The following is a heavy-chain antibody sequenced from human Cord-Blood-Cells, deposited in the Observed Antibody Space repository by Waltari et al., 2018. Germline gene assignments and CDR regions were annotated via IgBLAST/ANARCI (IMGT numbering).Heavy chain of an antibody. D-gene: IGHD2-2*01. CDR3: ARAVTSCYYFDY. CDR1: GFTVRSNY. Sequence: EVQLVESGGGLIQPGGSLRLSCAASGFTVRSNYMSWGRQAPGKGLEWVSVIYSGGSTYYADSVKGRFTISRDNSKNTLYLQMNSLRAEDTAVYYCARAVTSCYYFDYWGQGTLVTVSS. CDR2: IYSGGST. V-gene: IGHV3-53*01. J-gene: IGHJ4*02.